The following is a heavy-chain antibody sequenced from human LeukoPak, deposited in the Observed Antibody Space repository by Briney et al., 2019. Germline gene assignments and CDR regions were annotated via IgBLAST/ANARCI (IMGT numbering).Heavy chain of an antibody. J-gene: IGHJ4*02. Sequence: GGSLRLSCAASGFTFSSYEMNWVRQAPGKGLEWVSAISGSGGSTYYADSVKGRFTISRDNSKNTLYLQMNSLRAEDTAVYYCAKANEYYDFWSGQFDYWGQGTLVTVSS. V-gene: IGHV3-23*01. D-gene: IGHD3-3*01. CDR2: ISGSGGST. CDR1: GFTFSSYE. CDR3: AKANEYYDFWSGQFDY.